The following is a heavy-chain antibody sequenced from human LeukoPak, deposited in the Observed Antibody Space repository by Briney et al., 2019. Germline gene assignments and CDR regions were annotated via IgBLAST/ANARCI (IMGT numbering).Heavy chain of an antibody. CDR1: GFTFSDYY. CDR2: ISSSGSTI. V-gene: IGHV3-11*04. CDR3: ARKPGAVDY. D-gene: IGHD3-10*01. J-gene: IGHJ4*02. Sequence: GGSMRLSCAGSGFTFSDYYMSWIRQAPGKGLEWISYISSSGSTIYYADSAKGRFTISRDNAKNSLYLQMNNLRAEDTAVYYCARKPGAVDYWGQGTLVTVSS.